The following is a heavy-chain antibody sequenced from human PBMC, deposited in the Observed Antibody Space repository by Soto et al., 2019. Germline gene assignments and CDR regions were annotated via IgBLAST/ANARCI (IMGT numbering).Heavy chain of an antibody. J-gene: IGHJ6*03. CDR2: IYSGGST. Sequence: GGSLRLSCAASGFTVSSNYMSWVRQAPGKGLEWVSVIYSGGSTYYADSVKGRFTISRHNSKNTLYLQMNSLRAEDTAVYYCASSMVRGVMAPGNSYYYMDVWGKGTTVTVSS. CDR3: ASSMVRGVMAPGNSYYYMDV. V-gene: IGHV3-53*04. D-gene: IGHD3-10*01. CDR1: GFTVSSNY.